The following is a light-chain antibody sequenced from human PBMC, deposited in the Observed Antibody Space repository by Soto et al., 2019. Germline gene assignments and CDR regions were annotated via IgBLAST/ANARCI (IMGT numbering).Light chain of an antibody. CDR3: GTWDSSLSVSV. V-gene: IGLV1-51*01. CDR1: RSNMEKTY. Sequence: QSVLTQPPSVSAAPGQKVTIYCSGGRSNMEKTYVSWYRQLPGTAPRLLIYDNDKRPSGIPDRFSGSKSGTSASLGITRLQTGDEADYYCGTWDSSLSVSVFGTGTKLTVL. J-gene: IGLJ1*01. CDR2: DND.